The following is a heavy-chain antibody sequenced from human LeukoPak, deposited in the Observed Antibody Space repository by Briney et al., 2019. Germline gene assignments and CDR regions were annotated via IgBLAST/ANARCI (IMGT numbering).Heavy chain of an antibody. J-gene: IGHJ3*02. CDR2: IYYSGST. Sequence: SETLSLTCTVSGGSISSYYWSWLRQPPGKGLEWIGYIYYSGSTNYNPSLKSRVTISVDTSKNQFSLKLSSVTAADTAVYYCARPRGVGDAFDIWGQGTMVTVSS. D-gene: IGHD3-3*01. V-gene: IGHV4-59*01. CDR1: GGSISSYY. CDR3: ARPRGVGDAFDI.